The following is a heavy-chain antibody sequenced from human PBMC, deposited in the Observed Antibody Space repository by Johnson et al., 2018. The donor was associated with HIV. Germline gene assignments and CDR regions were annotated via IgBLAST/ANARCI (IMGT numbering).Heavy chain of an antibody. V-gene: IGHV3-30*03. CDR3: ARGVSSGYYSNAFDV. CDR2: ISYDGSNK. J-gene: IGHJ3*01. CDR1: GFTFSSYG. D-gene: IGHD3-22*01. Sequence: QVQLVESGGGVVQPGGSLRLSCAASGFTFSSYGMHWVRQAPGKGLEWVAVISYDGSNKYYADSVRGRFTISRDNAKNSLYLQMNGLRAEDTALYYCARGVSSGYYSNAFDVWGQGTMATVSS.